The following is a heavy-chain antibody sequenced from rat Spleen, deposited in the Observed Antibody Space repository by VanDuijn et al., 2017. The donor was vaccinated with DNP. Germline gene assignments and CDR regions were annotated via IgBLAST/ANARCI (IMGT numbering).Heavy chain of an antibody. Sequence: EVQLVETGGGLVQPGRSLKLSCAASGFTFSKYGMAWVRQAPTKGLEWVATINLDGSRTYCRDSVKGRFTVSRDNGKNTLYLQMNSLQTEDTAMYFCASLNLQWWASYFDYWGQGVMVTVSS. CDR2: INLDGSRT. V-gene: IGHV5-29*01. J-gene: IGHJ2*01. CDR3: ASLNLQWWASYFDY. D-gene: IGHD1-1*01. CDR1: GFTFSKYG.